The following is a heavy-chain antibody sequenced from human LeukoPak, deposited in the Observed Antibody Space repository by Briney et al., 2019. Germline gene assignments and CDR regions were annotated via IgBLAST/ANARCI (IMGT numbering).Heavy chain of an antibody. CDR3: ARLNGNHFDY. CDR1: GYTFTGYH. D-gene: IGHD1-14*01. CDR2: INPNSGAT. Sequence: ASVKVSCKASGYTFTGYHMHRVRQAPGQGLEWMAWINPNSGATGYAQKFQGRVTMTRDRSTSTAYMELSRLRSDDTAVYYCARLNGNHFDYWGQGTLVTVSS. V-gene: IGHV1-2*02. J-gene: IGHJ4*02.